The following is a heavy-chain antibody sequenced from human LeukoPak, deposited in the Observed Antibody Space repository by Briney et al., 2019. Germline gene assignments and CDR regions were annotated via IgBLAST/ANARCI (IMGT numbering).Heavy chain of an antibody. CDR2: INHSGST. V-gene: IGHV4-34*01. Sequence: SETLSLTCAVYGGSFSGYYWSWIRQPPGKGLEWIGEINHSGSTNYNPSLKSRVTISVDTSKNQFSLKLSSVTAADTAVYYCASSGAPSNYDWFDPWGQGTLVTVSS. D-gene: IGHD4-11*01. CDR3: ASSGAPSNYDWFDP. CDR1: GGSFSGYY. J-gene: IGHJ5*02.